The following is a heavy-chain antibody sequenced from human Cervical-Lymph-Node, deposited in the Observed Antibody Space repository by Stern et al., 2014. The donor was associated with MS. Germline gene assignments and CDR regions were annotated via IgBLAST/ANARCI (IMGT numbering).Heavy chain of an antibody. CDR1: GGTFSSYA. J-gene: IGHJ3*02. CDR3: ARATVARGAFDI. Sequence: VKLVESGAEVKKPGSSVKVSCKASGGTFSSYAINWVRQAPGPGLEWMGGIIPIFGAANYAQKFQVRVTITADESTNTAYMDLNSLRSDDTAVYYCARATVARGAFDIWGQGTMVTVST. V-gene: IGHV1-69*01. CDR2: IIPIFGAA. D-gene: IGHD4-23*01.